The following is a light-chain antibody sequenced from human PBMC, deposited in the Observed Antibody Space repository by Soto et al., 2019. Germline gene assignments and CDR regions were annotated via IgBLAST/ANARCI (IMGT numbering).Light chain of an antibody. CDR2: DNN. CDR3: GTWDSSLSAYV. V-gene: IGLV1-51*01. J-gene: IGLJ1*01. CDR1: RSNIGNDY. Sequence: QSVLTQPPSVSAAPGQTVTISCSGSRSNIGNDYVSWYQQLPGTAPKLLIYDNNKRPSGIPDRFSGSKSGTSATLGITELQTGDEADYYCGTWDSSLSAYVFGTGTKLTVL.